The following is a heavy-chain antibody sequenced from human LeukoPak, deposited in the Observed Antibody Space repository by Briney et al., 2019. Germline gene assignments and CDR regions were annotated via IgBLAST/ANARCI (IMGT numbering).Heavy chain of an antibody. CDR3: ARGPPIVVVVAATQVLDY. CDR2: MNPNSGNT. V-gene: IGHV1-8*03. J-gene: IGHJ4*02. CDR1: GYTFTSYG. Sequence: GASVKVSCKASGYTFTSYGISWVRQATGQGLEWMGWMNPNSGNTGYAQKFQGRVTITRNTSISTAYMELSSLRSEDTAVYYCARGPPIVVVVAATQVLDYWGQGTLVTVSS. D-gene: IGHD2-15*01.